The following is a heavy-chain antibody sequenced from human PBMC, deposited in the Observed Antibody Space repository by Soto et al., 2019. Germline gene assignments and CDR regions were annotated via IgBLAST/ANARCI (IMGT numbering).Heavy chain of an antibody. Sequence: RASVKVSCKASGYTFTSYYMHWVRQAPGQGLEWMGIINPSGGSTSYAQKFQGRVTMTRDTSTRTVYMELSSLRSEDTAVYYCARDLMDTAMVTEGYRPHYNYYGMDVWGQGTTVTVSS. CDR1: GYTFTSYY. J-gene: IGHJ6*02. D-gene: IGHD5-18*01. CDR3: ARDLMDTAMVTEGYRPHYNYYGMDV. V-gene: IGHV1-46*01. CDR2: INPSGGST.